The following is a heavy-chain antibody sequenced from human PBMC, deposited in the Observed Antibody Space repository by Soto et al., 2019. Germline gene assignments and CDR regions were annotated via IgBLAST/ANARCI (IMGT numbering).Heavy chain of an antibody. CDR2: IWYDGSNE. CDR1: GFSFSDYG. CDR3: ARDLWSVALDV. Sequence: QVQLVESGGGVVQPGRSLRVSCAASGFSFSDYGMHWVRQAPGKGLEWVAVIWYDGSNEYYADSVKGRFTVSRNISKNILYLQMNSVRVEDTAVYYCARDLWSVALDVWGQGTTVTVSS. J-gene: IGHJ6*02. V-gene: IGHV3-33*01. D-gene: IGHD3-10*01.